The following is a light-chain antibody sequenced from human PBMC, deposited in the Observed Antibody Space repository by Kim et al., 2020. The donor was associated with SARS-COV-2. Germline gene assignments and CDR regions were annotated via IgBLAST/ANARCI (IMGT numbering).Light chain of an antibody. J-gene: IGLJ3*02. V-gene: IGLV2-14*03. CDR3: SSYPRL. Sequence: SGAPGQSVTISCTGTSNDVGAYDYVSWYHQHPGKAPKLLIHDVRQRPSGVSNRFSGSKSGNTASLTISGLQAEDETNYYCSSYPRLFGGGTQLTVL. CDR2: DVR. CDR1: SNDVGAYDY.